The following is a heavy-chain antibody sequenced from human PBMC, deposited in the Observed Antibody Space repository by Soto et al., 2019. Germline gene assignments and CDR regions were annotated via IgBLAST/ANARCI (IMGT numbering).Heavy chain of an antibody. Sequence: QVQLVQSGAEVKKPGASVKVSCKASGYTFTNYYIHWVRQAPGQGLEWIGLINPTSGSTNYAQKFQGRVTLTYDTSTTTVYMELSGLGSEDTAVLYCARDLAAGDHWGQGTLVTVSS. D-gene: IGHD6-13*01. J-gene: IGHJ4*02. CDR3: ARDLAAGDH. V-gene: IGHV1-46*01. CDR1: GYTFTNYY. CDR2: INPTSGST.